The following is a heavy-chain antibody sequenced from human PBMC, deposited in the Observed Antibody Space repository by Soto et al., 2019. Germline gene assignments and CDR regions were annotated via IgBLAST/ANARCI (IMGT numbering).Heavy chain of an antibody. J-gene: IGHJ5*02. CDR3: AADTPPVGNWFDP. CDR1: GFTFTSSA. V-gene: IGHV1-58*01. D-gene: IGHD1-26*01. Sequence: SEKVSCKASGFTFTSSAVQWVRQTRGQRLEWIGWIVVGSGNTNYAQKFQERVTITRDMSTSTAYMELSSLRSEDTAVYYCAADTPPVGNWFDPWGQGTLVTVSS. CDR2: IVVGSGNT.